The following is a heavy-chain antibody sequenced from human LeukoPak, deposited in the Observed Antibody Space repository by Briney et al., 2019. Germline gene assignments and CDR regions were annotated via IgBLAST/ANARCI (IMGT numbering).Heavy chain of an antibody. V-gene: IGHV3-30*18. CDR2: ISYDGSNK. Sequence: GRSLRLSCAASGFTFSNYGMHWVRQAPGKGLEWVAVISYDGSNKYYADSVKGRFTISRDNSKNTLYLQMNSLRAEDTAVYYCAKERRYYYGMDVWGQGTTVTVSS. CDR3: AKERRYYYGMDV. J-gene: IGHJ6*02. CDR1: GFTFSNYG.